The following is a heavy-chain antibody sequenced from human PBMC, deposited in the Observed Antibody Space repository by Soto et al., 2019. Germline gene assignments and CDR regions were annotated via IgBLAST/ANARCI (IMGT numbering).Heavy chain of an antibody. CDR2: INYSGTT. D-gene: IGHD1-26*01. J-gene: IGHJ6*02. V-gene: IGHV4-31*03. Sequence: QVQLQESGPGLVKPSQTLSLTCSVSGGSFSSDSFIWSWARQFPGKGLEWIGYINYSGTTYYNPSLRSRITMSVDTSTNQFSLNLSSVTAADTAVYYCARDHKWDGMDVWGQGTTVTVSS. CDR3: ARDHKWDGMDV. CDR1: GGSFSSDSFI.